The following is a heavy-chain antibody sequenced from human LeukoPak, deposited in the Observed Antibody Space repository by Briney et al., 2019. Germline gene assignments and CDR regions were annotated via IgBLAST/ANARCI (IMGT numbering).Heavy chain of an antibody. CDR1: GYTFTDYY. D-gene: IGHD2-2*01. CDR3: ARSGGTGSPLDY. V-gene: IGHV1-46*01. CDR2: FNPSGGTP. J-gene: IGHJ4*02. Sequence: GASVKVSCKASGYTFTDYYMQWVRQAPGQGLEWMGRFNPSGGTPRYAQRFQGRVTMSRDTSTSTAYLELSSLRSEDTAVYYCARSGGTGSPLDYWGQGTLVTVSS.